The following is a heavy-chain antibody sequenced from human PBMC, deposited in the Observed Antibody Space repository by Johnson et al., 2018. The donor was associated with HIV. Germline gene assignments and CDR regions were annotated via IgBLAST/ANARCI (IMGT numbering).Heavy chain of an antibody. V-gene: IGHV3-33*06. J-gene: IGHJ3*02. CDR3: AKDIGDGYNRWGAFDI. CDR2: IWYDGSNK. Sequence: QVQVLESGGGVVQPGGSLRLSCAASGFTFSGSGMHWVRQSPGKGLEWVAVIWYDGSNKFYADSVKGRFTISRDNSKNTLYLQMNILRAEDTAVYYCAKDIGDGYNRWGAFDIWGQGTMVTVSA. CDR1: GFTFSGSG. D-gene: IGHD5-24*01.